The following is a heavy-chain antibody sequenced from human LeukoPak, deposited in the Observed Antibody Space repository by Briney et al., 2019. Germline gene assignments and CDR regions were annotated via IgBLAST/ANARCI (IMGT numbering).Heavy chain of an antibody. D-gene: IGHD3-3*01. J-gene: IGHJ5*02. CDR3: ARGQLRFLEWLSFNWFDP. CDR1: GGSISSGSYY. V-gene: IGHV4-61*02. CDR2: IFTSGST. Sequence: SETLSLTCTVSGGSISSGSYYWRWIRQPAGKGLEWIGRIFTSGSTNYNPSLKSRVTISVDTSKNQSSLKLSSVTAADTAVYYCARGQLRFLEWLSFNWFDPWGQGTLVTVSS.